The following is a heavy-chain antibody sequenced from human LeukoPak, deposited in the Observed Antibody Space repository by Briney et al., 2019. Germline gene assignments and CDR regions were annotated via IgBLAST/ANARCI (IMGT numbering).Heavy chain of an antibody. CDR3: ARSGYSSSWYLRFYFDY. V-gene: IGHV1-3*01. CDR1: GYTFTSYA. J-gene: IGHJ4*02. CDR2: INAGNGNT. Sequence: GASVKVSCKASGYTFTSYAMHWVRQAPGQRLEWMGWINAGNGNTKYSQKFQGRVTITRDTSASTAYMELSSLRSEDTAVYYCARSGYSSSWYLRFYFDYWGQGTLVTVSS. D-gene: IGHD6-13*01.